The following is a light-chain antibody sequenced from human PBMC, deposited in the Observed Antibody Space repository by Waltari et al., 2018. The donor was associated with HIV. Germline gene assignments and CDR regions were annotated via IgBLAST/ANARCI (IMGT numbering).Light chain of an antibody. Sequence: QSALTQPPSVSGSPGQSITISFTGTIRDVGDYNFVSWYQQHPGRAPKLIIYEVIRRPSGVSNRFSGSKSGNTASLTISGLQAEDEADYSCGSYTNTTTSVVFGGGTKLTVL. V-gene: IGLV2-14*01. CDR3: GSYTNTTTSVV. CDR2: EVI. CDR1: IRDVGDYNF. J-gene: IGLJ2*01.